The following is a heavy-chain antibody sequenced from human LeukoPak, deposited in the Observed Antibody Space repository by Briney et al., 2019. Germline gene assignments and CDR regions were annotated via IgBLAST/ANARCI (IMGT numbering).Heavy chain of an antibody. V-gene: IGHV4-59*01. CDR3: AREARSYFDY. CDR2: IYYSGST. CDR1: GGSLSSYY. J-gene: IGHJ4*02. Sequence: SEALSLTCTVSGGSLSSYYWSWVRQPPGKGLEWIGYIYYSGSTNYNPSLKSRVTISVDTSKNQFSLKLSSVTAADTAVYYCAREARSYFDYWGQGTLVAVSS.